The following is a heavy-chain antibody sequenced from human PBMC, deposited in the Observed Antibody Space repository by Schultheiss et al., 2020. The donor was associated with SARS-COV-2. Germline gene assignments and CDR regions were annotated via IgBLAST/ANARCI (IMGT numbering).Heavy chain of an antibody. V-gene: IGHV4-31*03. J-gene: IGHJ2*01. D-gene: IGHD6-13*01. CDR3: ARPAFYSSRDGYFNL. Sequence: SETLSLTCTVSGGSISSGGYYWSWIRQHPGKGLEWIGYIYYSGSTYYNPSLKSRVTISVDTSKNQFSLKLSSVTAADTAVYYCARPAFYSSRDGYFNLWGRGTLVTVSS. CDR1: GGSISSGGYY. CDR2: IYYSGST.